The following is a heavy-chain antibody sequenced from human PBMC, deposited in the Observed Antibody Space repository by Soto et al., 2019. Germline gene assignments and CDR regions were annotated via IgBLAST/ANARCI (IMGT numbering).Heavy chain of an antibody. CDR2: INPSSGGT. CDR1: GYPLTAKY. J-gene: IGHJ5*02. Sequence: QVQLVQSGAEVKKPGASVKVSCKASGYPLTAKYLHWVRQAPGQGLEWMGWINPSSGGTKEAQKFRGRVTRTRDPSISAAYMELSRLTSDDTAVYYCAKGGSSWTEWFDPWGQGTLVTVSS. CDR3: AKGGSSWTEWFDP. D-gene: IGHD6-13*01. V-gene: IGHV1-2*02.